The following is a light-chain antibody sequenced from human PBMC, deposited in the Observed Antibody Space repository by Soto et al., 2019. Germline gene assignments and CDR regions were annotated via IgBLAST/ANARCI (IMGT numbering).Light chain of an antibody. Sequence: EVVLAQSPGTLSLSPVERATLSCRASQSVSSRLAWYQQKPGQAPRLLISGASDRASGFPDRFSGSGSGTDFTLTISRLEPEDFAVYYCQQYGSSPYTFGLGTKVDIK. CDR2: GAS. CDR1: QSVSSR. V-gene: IGKV3-20*01. J-gene: IGKJ2*01. CDR3: QQYGSSPYT.